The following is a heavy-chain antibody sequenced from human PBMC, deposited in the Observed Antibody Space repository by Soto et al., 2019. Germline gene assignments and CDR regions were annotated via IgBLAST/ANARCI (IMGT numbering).Heavy chain of an antibody. Sequence: QVQLVESGGGLVKPGGSLRLSCAASGFTLSDYYMSWIRRAQGKGLEWVSYMSSSGSYRNHADSVKGRFTMSRDNGKNSVYLQMNSLRAEDTAVYYCARNSIAVSSSDWYFDLWVRGTLVTVSS. V-gene: IGHV3-11*05. D-gene: IGHD6-19*01. CDR1: GFTLSDYY. CDR3: ARNSIAVSSSDWYFDL. CDR2: MSSSGSYR. J-gene: IGHJ2*01.